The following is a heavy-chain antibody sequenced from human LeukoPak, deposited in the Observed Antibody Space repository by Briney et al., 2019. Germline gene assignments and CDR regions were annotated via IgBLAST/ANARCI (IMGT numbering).Heavy chain of an antibody. CDR1: GYTFTGYY. D-gene: IGHD1-26*01. Sequence: ASVKVSCKASGYTFTGYYMHWVRQAPGQGLEWMGWINPNSGGTNYAQKFQGRVTMTRDTSASTAYMELSSLRSEDTAVYYCAREVVVGATGAHAFDIWGQGTMVTVSS. V-gene: IGHV1-2*02. CDR3: AREVVVGATGAHAFDI. J-gene: IGHJ3*02. CDR2: INPNSGGT.